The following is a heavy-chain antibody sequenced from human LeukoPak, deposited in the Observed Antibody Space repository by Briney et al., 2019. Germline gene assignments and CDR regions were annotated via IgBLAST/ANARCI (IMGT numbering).Heavy chain of an antibody. J-gene: IGHJ4*02. Sequence: GGSLRLSCVASGFTFDDFAMNWVRQAPGKGLEWVSGTNWNGDNTGYGDSVKGRFTISRDNAKNSLYLQMNSLRAEDSAVYYCARYCTFRTCSGTKFDSWGQGTLVTVSS. V-gene: IGHV3-20*04. CDR1: GFTFDDFA. CDR3: ARYCTFRTCSGTKFDS. D-gene: IGHD1-1*01. CDR2: TNWNGDNT.